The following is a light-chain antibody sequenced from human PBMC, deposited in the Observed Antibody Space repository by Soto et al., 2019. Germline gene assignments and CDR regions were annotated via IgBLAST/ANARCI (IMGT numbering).Light chain of an antibody. V-gene: IGKV3-20*01. CDR2: GVS. J-gene: IGKJ2*01. CDR3: QQYSTLPHT. Sequence: ESVLTQSPGTLSLSPGERATLSCRASQSVSNSFFAWYQQKPGQAPRLLIYGVSSRATGIPDRFSGSGSGTDFTLTISRLEPEDFVEYYCQQYSTLPHTFGQGTKLEVK. CDR1: QSVSNSF.